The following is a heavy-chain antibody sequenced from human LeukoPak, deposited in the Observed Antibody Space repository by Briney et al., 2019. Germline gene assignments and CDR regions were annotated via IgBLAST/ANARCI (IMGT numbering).Heavy chain of an antibody. J-gene: IGHJ4*02. CDR2: IIPIFGTA. CDR1: GGTFSSYA. D-gene: IGHD3-10*01. Sequence: ASVKVSCKASGGTFSSYAISWVRQAPGQGLEWMGGIIPIFGTANYAQKFQGRVTITADKSTSTAYMELSSLRSEDTAVYYCARGMGNYYGSGSYYNVYWGQGTLVTVSS. V-gene: IGHV1-69*06. CDR3: ARGMGNYYGSGSYYNVY.